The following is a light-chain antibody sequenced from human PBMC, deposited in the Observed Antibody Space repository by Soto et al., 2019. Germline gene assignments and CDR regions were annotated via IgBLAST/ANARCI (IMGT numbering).Light chain of an antibody. J-gene: IGKJ3*01. CDR2: GVS. V-gene: IGKV3D-15*01. CDR1: QSISSN. CDR3: QQYNNWPRT. Sequence: EIVMTQSPATLSVSPGERATLSCRASQSISSNLAWYQQKPGQAPSLLLYGVSTRATGIPTRFSGSGSGTEFTLTISSLQSEDFAIYYCQQYNNWPRTFGPGIKVDFK.